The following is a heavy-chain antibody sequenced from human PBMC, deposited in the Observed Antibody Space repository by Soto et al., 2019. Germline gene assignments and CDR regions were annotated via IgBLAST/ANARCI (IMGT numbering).Heavy chain of an antibody. CDR3: ARDRSSYYYDSSGYPHY. CDR1: GDTFTNYG. J-gene: IGHJ4*02. V-gene: IGHV1-18*03. D-gene: IGHD3-22*01. CDR2: ISVYSGNT. Sequence: ASVKVSCKASGDTFTNYGFSWVRQAPGQGLEWMGWISVYSGNTNYAQNVQGRVTMTTDTSTSTAYMELRSLRSDDMAVYYCARDRSSYYYDSSGYPHYWGQGTLVTVSS.